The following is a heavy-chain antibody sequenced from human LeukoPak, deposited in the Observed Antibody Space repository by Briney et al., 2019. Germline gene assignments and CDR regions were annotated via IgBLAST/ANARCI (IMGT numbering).Heavy chain of an antibody. J-gene: IGHJ3*02. CDR1: GYSLTGYY. D-gene: IGHD3-22*01. Sequence: GASVKVSCKASGYSLTGYYMHWVRQAPGQGLEWMGWINPNSGDTNYAQKFQGRVTMTRDTSISTAYMELSRLRSDDTAVYYCARGPPYYYDSSGYLSYAFDIWGQGTMVTVSS. CDR3: ARGPPYYYDSSGYLSYAFDI. CDR2: INPNSGDT. V-gene: IGHV1-2*02.